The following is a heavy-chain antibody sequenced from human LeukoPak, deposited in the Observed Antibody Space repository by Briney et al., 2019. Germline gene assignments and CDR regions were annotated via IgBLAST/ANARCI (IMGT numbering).Heavy chain of an antibody. J-gene: IGHJ4*02. V-gene: IGHV1-2*02. CDR3: ARNGGYCSGGSCYSALDY. CDR1: GYTFTGYY. D-gene: IGHD2-15*01. CDR2: INPNSGGT. Sequence: GASVTVSFKASGYTFTGYYMHWVRQAPGQGLEWMGWINPNSGGTNYAQKFQGRVTMTRDTSISTAYMELSRLRSDDTAVYYCARNGGYCSGGSCYSALDYWGQGTLVTVSS.